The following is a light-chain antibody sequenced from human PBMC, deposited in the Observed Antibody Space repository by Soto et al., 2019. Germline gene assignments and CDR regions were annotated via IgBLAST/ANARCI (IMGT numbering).Light chain of an antibody. CDR3: QQYNNSPWT. CDR2: GAS. Sequence: EIVMPQSPATLSVSPGERVTLSWRASQSVSSDLAWYQQKHGQPPRLLIYGASTRATGIPARFSGSGSGTEFTLTISSLQSEDFEVYYCQQYNNSPWTFGQGTKVDIK. CDR1: QSVSSD. J-gene: IGKJ1*01. V-gene: IGKV3-15*01.